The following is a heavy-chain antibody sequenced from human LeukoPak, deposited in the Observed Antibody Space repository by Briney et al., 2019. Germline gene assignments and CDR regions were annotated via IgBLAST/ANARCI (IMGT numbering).Heavy chain of an antibody. J-gene: IGHJ4*02. V-gene: IGHV3-48*03. Sequence: GGSLRLSCAASGFTFNSYEMNWVRQAPGKGLEWVSYVSSSGSTIYYADSVKGRFTISRDNAKNSLYLQMNSLRAEDTAVYYCAREVAPIEYWGQGTLVTVSS. CDR1: GFTFNSYE. CDR3: AREVAPIEY. CDR2: VSSSGSTI.